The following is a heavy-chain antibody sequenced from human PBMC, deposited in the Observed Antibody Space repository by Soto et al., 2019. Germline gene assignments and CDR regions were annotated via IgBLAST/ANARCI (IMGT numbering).Heavy chain of an antibody. CDR2: VYYTGST. Sequence: QLQLQESGPGLVKPSETLSLTCTVSGGSISSSSYYWGWIRQPPGKGLVWIGSVYYTGSTYYNPSLKRRAPISVDTSKNQFSLKLSSVTAAETAVYYCARPRGYCSGGSCHNWYFDLWGRGTLVTVSS. D-gene: IGHD2-15*01. CDR1: GGSISSSSYY. J-gene: IGHJ2*01. V-gene: IGHV4-39*01. CDR3: ARPRGYCSGGSCHNWYFDL.